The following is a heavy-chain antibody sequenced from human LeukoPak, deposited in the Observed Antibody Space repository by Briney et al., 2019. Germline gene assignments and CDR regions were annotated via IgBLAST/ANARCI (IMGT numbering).Heavy chain of an antibody. CDR2: ISGSGGST. D-gene: IGHD6-6*01. V-gene: IGHV3-23*01. CDR1: GFTFSDYY. Sequence: PGGSLRLSCAASGFTFSDYYMSWIRQAPGKGLEWVSAISGSGGSTYYADSVKGRFTISRDNSKNTLYLQMNSLRAEDTAVYYCAGEGGSSPYWGQGTLVTVSS. CDR3: AGEGGSSPY. J-gene: IGHJ4*02.